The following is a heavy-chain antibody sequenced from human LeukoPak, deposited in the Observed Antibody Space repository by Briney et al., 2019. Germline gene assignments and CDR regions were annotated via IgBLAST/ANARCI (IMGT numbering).Heavy chain of an antibody. V-gene: IGHV3-21*01. CDR1: GFTFSSYE. CDR2: ISSSSSYI. D-gene: IGHD3-10*01. Sequence: GGSLRLSCAASGFTFSSYEMNWVRQAPGKGLEWVSSISSSSSYIYYADSVKGRFTISRDNAKNSLYLQMNSLRAEDTAVYYCARPLWFGESYYMDVWGKGTTVTVSS. CDR3: ARPLWFGESYYMDV. J-gene: IGHJ6*03.